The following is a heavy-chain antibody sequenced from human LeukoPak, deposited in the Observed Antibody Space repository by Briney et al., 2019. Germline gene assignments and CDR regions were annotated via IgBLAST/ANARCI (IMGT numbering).Heavy chain of an antibody. D-gene: IGHD3-22*01. J-gene: IGHJ5*02. CDR2: ISAYNGNT. CDR3: ARVSYYYDSSGYYYWFDP. V-gene: IGHV1-18*01. CDR1: GYTFTSYG. Sequence: GASVKVSCKASGYTFTSYGISWVRQAPGQGLEWMGWISAYNGNTNYAQKLQGRVTMTTDTSTSTAYMELRSLRSDDTAVYYCARVSYYYDSSGYYYWFDPWGQGTLVTVSS.